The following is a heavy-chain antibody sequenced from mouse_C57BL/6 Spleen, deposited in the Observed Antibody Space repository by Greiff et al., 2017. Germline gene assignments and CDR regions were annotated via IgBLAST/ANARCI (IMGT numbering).Heavy chain of an antibody. D-gene: IGHD4-1*01. CDR3: AIGRLGRGYFDY. CDR2: IDPSDSYT. CDR1: GYTFTSYW. V-gene: IGHV1-69*01. Sequence: QVQLQQPGAELVMPGASVKLSCKASGYTFTSYWMHWVKQRPGQGLEWIGEIDPSDSYTNYNQKFKGKSTLTVDKSSSTAYMQLSSLTSEDSAVYYCAIGRLGRGYFDYWGQGTTLTVSS. J-gene: IGHJ2*01.